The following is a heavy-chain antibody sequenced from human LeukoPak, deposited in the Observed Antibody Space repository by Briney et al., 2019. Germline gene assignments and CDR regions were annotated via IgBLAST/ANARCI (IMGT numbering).Heavy chain of an antibody. V-gene: IGHV3-7*01. D-gene: IGHD6-13*01. CDR1: GFTFRDYW. CDR3: ARAGGTSWADY. Sequence: GGSLRLSCEASGFTFRDYWMTWVRQAPGKGLEWVANVKQDGTEKFYVDSVKGRFTISSDNGKNSLYQQMNSLRVEDTAIYYCARAGGTSWADYWGQGTLVTVSS. CDR2: VKQDGTEK. J-gene: IGHJ4*02.